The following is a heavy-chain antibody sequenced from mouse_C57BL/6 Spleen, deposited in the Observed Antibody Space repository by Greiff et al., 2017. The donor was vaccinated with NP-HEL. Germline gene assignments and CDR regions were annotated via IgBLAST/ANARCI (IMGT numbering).Heavy chain of an antibody. CDR3: ARRDYVFDY. CDR1: GYAFSSSW. V-gene: IGHV1-82*01. J-gene: IGHJ2*01. Sequence: VKLQQSGPELVKPGASVKISCKASGYAFSSSWMNWVKQRPGKGLEWIGRIYPGDGDTNYNGKFKGKATLTADKSSSTAYMQLSSLTSEDSAVYFCARRDYVFDYGGQSTTLTVSS. D-gene: IGHD2-4*01. CDR2: IYPGDGDT.